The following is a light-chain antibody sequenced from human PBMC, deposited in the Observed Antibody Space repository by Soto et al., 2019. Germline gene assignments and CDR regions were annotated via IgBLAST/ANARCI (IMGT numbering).Light chain of an antibody. CDR3: QQYGNSPT. V-gene: IGKV3-20*01. J-gene: IGKJ4*01. CDR1: QTINNN. CDR2: GAS. Sequence: EIVLTQSPGTLSLSPGERATLSCRASQTINNNVAWYQLKDGQVPRLLIYGASTRATDIPDRFSGSGSGTGFTLTISRLEPEDSAVYYCQQYGNSPTFGGGTRVDI.